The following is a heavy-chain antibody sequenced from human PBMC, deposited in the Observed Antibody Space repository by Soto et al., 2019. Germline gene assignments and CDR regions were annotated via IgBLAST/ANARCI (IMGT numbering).Heavy chain of an antibody. J-gene: IGHJ4*02. CDR3: ARSYDILTGYSGFDY. CDR1: GFTFSSYS. CDR2: ISSSSSFI. Sequence: EVQLVESGGGLVKPGGSLRLSCAASGFTFSSYSMNWVRQAPGKGLEWVSSISSSSSFIYYADTVKGRFTISGDNAKSSLYLQMNSLRAEDTAMFYCARSYDILTGYSGFDYWGQGTLVTVSS. V-gene: IGHV3-21*01. D-gene: IGHD3-9*01.